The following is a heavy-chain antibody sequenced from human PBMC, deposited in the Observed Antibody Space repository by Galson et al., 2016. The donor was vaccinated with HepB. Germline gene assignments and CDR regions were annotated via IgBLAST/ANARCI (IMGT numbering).Heavy chain of an antibody. J-gene: IGHJ4*02. Sequence: CAISGDSVSSDTAAWNWIRQSPSRGLEWLGRTYYRSKWDKDYAVPVKSRIIIDPDTSKNQFSLQLSSVPPEDSAVYYCARDPSGGETIYDFWGQGTLVTVSS. CDR2: TYYRSKWDK. CDR1: GDSVSSDTAA. D-gene: IGHD3-16*01. CDR3: ARDPSGGETIYDF. V-gene: IGHV6-1*01.